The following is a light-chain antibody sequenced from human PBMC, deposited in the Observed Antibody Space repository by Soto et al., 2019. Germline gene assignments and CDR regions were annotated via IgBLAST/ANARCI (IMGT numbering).Light chain of an antibody. V-gene: IGKV1-5*03. CDR3: QQYKSFSLT. CDR2: EAS. J-gene: IGKJ4*01. CDR1: QSINNW. Sequence: DIQMTQSPSTLSASVGDSVTITCRASQSINNWLAWYQQKPGKAPKRLIYEASDLESGVPSRFSGSGSGTEFSLTISSLQPEDFATYYCQQYKSFSLTFGGGTRVDIK.